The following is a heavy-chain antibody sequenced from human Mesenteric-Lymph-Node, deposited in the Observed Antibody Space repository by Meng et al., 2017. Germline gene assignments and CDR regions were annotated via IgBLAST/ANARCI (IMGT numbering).Heavy chain of an antibody. J-gene: IGHJ5*02. V-gene: IGHV7-4-1*02. CDR2: INTNTGNP. Sequence: QVQLVQSGSELKKPGASGKVSCKASGYIFTSYAMNWVRQAPGQGLEWMGWINTNTGNPTYAQGFTGRFVFSLDTSVSTAYLQISSLKAEDTAVYYCVRERSWEQLVRNWFDPWGQGTLVTVSS. D-gene: IGHD6-13*01. CDR3: VRERSWEQLVRNWFDP. CDR1: GYIFTSYA.